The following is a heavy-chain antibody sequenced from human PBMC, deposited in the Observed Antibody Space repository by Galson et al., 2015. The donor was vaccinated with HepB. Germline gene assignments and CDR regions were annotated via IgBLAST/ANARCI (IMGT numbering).Heavy chain of an antibody. J-gene: IGHJ4*02. CDR2: IWSDGSNK. Sequence: SLRLSCAASGFTFSSYGMHWVRQAPGKGLEWVAVIWSDGSNKYYAESVKGRFTISRDNSKNTVYLQMNSLRAEDTAMYYCARTIYSYGPVDYWGQGTLVTVSS. D-gene: IGHD5-18*01. V-gene: IGHV3-33*08. CDR1: GFTFSSYG. CDR3: ARTIYSYGPVDY.